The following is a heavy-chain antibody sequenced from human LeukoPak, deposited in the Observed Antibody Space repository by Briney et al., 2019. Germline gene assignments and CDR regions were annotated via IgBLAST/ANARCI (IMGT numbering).Heavy chain of an antibody. CDR1: GGSISSGGYY. CDR2: IYYSGST. Sequence: PSQTLSLTCTVSGGSISSGGYYWSWIRQHPGKGLEWIGYIYYSGSTYYNPSLKSRVTISVDTSKNQFSLKLSSVTAADTAVYYCARERGPRQDYYDSSGYFDYWGQGTLVTVSS. V-gene: IGHV4-31*03. CDR3: ARERGPRQDYYDSSGYFDY. D-gene: IGHD3-22*01. J-gene: IGHJ4*02.